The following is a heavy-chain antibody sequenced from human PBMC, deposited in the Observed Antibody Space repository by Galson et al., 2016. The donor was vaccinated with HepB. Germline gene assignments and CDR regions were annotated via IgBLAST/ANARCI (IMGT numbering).Heavy chain of an antibody. CDR1: GGSISSYY. J-gene: IGHJ4*02. CDR2: IYCSGST. V-gene: IGHV4-59*01. CDR3: ARGSILRFLEWLPHFDS. D-gene: IGHD3-3*01. Sequence: SETLSLTCTVSGGSISSYYWSWIRQPPGKGLEWIGYIYCSGSTNYNSSLKSRVTISIDTSKNQFSLKLNSVTAADTAVYYCARGSILRFLEWLPHFDSWGQGTLVTVSS.